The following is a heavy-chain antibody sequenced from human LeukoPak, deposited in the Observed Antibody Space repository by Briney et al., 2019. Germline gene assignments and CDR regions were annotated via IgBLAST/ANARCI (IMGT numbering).Heavy chain of an antibody. V-gene: IGHV4-39*01. J-gene: IGHJ6*02. CDR2: IYYSGST. Sequence: SETLSLTCTVSGGSISSSSYYRGWIRQPPGKGLEWIGSIYYSGSTYYNPSLKSRVTISVDTSKNQFSLKLSSVTAADTAVYYCARIDNYYYYGMDVWGQGTTVTVSS. CDR1: GGSISSSSYY. CDR3: ARIDNYYYYGMDV.